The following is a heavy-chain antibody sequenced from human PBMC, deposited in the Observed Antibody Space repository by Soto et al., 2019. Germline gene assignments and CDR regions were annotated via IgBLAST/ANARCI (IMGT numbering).Heavy chain of an antibody. Sequence: GASVKVSCKASGGTFSSYAISWVRQAPGQGLEWMGGIIPIFGTANYAQKFQGRVTITADESTGTAYMELSSLRSEDTAVYYCARDRLPGGYCSGGSCYPRSHWFDPWGQGTLVTVSS. CDR1: GGTFSSYA. J-gene: IGHJ5*02. D-gene: IGHD2-15*01. V-gene: IGHV1-69*13. CDR3: ARDRLPGGYCSGGSCYPRSHWFDP. CDR2: IIPIFGTA.